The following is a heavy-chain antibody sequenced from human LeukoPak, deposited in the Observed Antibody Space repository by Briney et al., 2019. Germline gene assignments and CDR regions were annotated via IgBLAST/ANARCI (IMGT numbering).Heavy chain of an antibody. D-gene: IGHD6-19*01. V-gene: IGHV4-30-4*01. Sequence: SETLSLTCTVSGGSISSGDYYWSWIRQPPGKGLEWIGYIYYSGSTYYNPSLKSRVTISVDTSKNQFSLNLSSVTAADTAVYYCAEDSSGRHDAFDVWGQGTMVTVSS. CDR2: IYYSGST. J-gene: IGHJ3*01. CDR3: AEDSSGRHDAFDV. CDR1: GGSISSGDYY.